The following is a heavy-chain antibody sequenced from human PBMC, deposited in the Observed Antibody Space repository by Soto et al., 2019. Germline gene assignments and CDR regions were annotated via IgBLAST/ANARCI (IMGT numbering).Heavy chain of an antibody. CDR3: VRAARLSPFDR. Sequence: QVQLQESGPGLVEPSGTLSLTCTVSSGVSSGIWWNWVRQPPGKGLEWIGEIYHSGNTNYNPSLKSRVTMSVEESKNQFSLTLSSVTAADTAIYYCVRAARLSPFDRWGRGTLVTVSS. CDR1: SGVSSGIW. J-gene: IGHJ4*02. D-gene: IGHD6-6*01. V-gene: IGHV4-4*02. CDR2: IYHSGNT.